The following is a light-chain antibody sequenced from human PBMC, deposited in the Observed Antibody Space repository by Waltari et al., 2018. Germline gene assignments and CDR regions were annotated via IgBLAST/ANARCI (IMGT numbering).Light chain of an antibody. V-gene: IGKV1-33*01. J-gene: IGKJ1*01. CDR1: RDINNY. CDR3: QHYDGVPPWT. Sequence: DIQMTQSPSSLSSSVGDRVTITCQASRDINNYLNWYQKKPGKAPKLLIYDASTLETGVPSRCSGSGSGTDFVFTISRLQPEDIATYYCQHYDGVPPWTFGQGTRV. CDR2: DAS.